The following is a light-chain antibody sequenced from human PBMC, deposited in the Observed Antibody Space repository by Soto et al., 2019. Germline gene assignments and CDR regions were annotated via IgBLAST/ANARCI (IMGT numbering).Light chain of an antibody. CDR2: GAS. CDR3: QQYNNWPT. Sequence: EIVMTQSPATLSVSPGERATLSCRASQSVSSNLAWYQQKPGQAPRLLIYGASTRATGIPARFSGSGSGTEFTLTISSLQSEDFAVYYCQQYNNWPTLGQGTKVERK. V-gene: IGKV3-15*01. CDR1: QSVSSN. J-gene: IGKJ1*01.